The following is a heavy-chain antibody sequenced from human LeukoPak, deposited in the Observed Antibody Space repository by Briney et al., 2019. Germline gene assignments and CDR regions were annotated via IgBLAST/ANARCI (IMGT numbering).Heavy chain of an antibody. CDR2: VSGSGGST. D-gene: IGHD3-10*01. CDR3: AKDISRFGECP. J-gene: IGHJ4*02. V-gene: IGHV3-23*01. Sequence: GGSLRLSCAASGFTFSSYAMSWVRQAPGKGLEWVSAVSGSGGSTYYADSVKGRFTISRDNSKNTLYLQMNSLRAEDTAVYYCAKDISRFGECPWGQGTLVTVSS. CDR1: GFTFSSYA.